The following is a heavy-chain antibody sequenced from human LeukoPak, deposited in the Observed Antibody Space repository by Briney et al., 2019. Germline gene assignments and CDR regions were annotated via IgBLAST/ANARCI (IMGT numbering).Heavy chain of an antibody. V-gene: IGHV3-30*02. CDR1: GFILSSYG. J-gene: IGHJ6*03. D-gene: IGHD3-10*01. CDR2: IRYDGSYK. CDR3: AKDGGVRGPDYYYYMDV. Sequence: PGGSLRLSCAAPGFILSSYGMHWVRQAPGKGLEWVAFIRYDGSYKNYADSVKGRFTISRDNPKNTLYLQMNSLRSEDTAVYYCAKDGGVRGPDYYYYMDVWGKGTTVTISS.